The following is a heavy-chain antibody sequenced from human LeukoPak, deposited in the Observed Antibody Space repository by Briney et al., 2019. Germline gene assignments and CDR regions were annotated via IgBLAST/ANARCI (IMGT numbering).Heavy chain of an antibody. CDR3: AKAPAKYISSSGVVRSFDY. D-gene: IGHD6-6*01. CDR1: GFTFSSYA. Sequence: GRSLRLSCAASGFTFSSYAMHWVRQAPGKGLEWVAVISYDGSNKYYADSVKGRFTISRDNSKNTVYLQMNSLRVEDTAVYYCAKAPAKYISSSGVVRSFDYWGQGTLVTVSS. V-gene: IGHV3-30-3*01. CDR2: ISYDGSNK. J-gene: IGHJ4*02.